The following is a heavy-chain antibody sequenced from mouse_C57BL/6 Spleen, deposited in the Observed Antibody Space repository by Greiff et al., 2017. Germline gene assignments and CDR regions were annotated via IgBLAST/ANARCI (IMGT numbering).Heavy chain of an antibody. J-gene: IGHJ2*01. Sequence: VKLQQSGAELVKPGASVKISCKASGYTFTDYYINWVKQRPGQGLEWIGKLGPGSGSTYYNEKFTGKATLTADKSSSTAYVPLSSLTSEDSAVYFCARSYDGYYVHFDYWGQGTTLTVSS. CDR3: ARSYDGYYVHFDY. CDR1: GYTFTDYY. V-gene: IGHV1-77*01. D-gene: IGHD2-3*01. CDR2: LGPGSGST.